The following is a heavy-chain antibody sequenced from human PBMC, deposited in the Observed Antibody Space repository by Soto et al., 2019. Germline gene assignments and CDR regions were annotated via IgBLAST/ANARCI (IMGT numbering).Heavy chain of an antibody. J-gene: IGHJ5*02. CDR1: GFSFSINGVA. V-gene: IGHV2-5*02. CDR3: AHKRDVSRGFRS. Sequence: QITLKESGPTLVKPTQTLTLTCTFSGFSFSINGVAVGWIRQPPGQALEWLAFIYWDDDQRYNPSLKNRLTITKDTAINQVVLTMTNGDPVDTATYDCAHKRDVSRGFRSWGQGTPVTVSS. CDR2: IYWDDDQ. D-gene: IGHD3-10*01.